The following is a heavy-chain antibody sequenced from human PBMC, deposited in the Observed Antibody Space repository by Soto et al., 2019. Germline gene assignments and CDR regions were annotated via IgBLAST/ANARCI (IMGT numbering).Heavy chain of an antibody. CDR3: ARDRNYDFWSGYYMGGMDV. CDR2: IYPGDSDT. D-gene: IGHD3-3*01. J-gene: IGHJ6*02. V-gene: IGHV5-51*01. Sequence: GESLKISCKGSGYSFTSYWIGWVRQMPGKGLEWMGIIYPGDSDTRYSPSFQGQVTISADKYISTAYLQWSSLKASDTAMYYCARDRNYDFWSGYYMGGMDVWGQGTTVTVSS. CDR1: GYSFTSYW.